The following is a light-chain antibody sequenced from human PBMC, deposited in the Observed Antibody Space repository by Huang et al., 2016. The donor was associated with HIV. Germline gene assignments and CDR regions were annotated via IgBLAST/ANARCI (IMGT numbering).Light chain of an antibody. CDR3: QQYHGIPWT. V-gene: IGKV1-NL1*01. Sequence: DIQMTQSPSSLSASVGDRVTITCRASQGIGNSLAWYQQKPEKAPRLLLYATSRLESCGPTRFSGSGSGTHYTLTISTLQPEDIASYYCQQYHGIPWTFGQGTKVEIK. CDR1: QGIGNS. J-gene: IGKJ1*01. CDR2: ATS.